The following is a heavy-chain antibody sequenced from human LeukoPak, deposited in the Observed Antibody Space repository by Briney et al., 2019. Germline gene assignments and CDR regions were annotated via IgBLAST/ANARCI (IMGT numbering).Heavy chain of an antibody. CDR3: ARDLEDRRGFDY. D-gene: IGHD1-1*01. V-gene: IGHV3-21*01. J-gene: IGHJ4*02. CDR2: INSSSSYI. Sequence: PGGSLRLSCAASGVTFSSYSMNWVRQAPGKGLEWVSSINSSSSYIYYADSVKGRFTISRDNAKNSLYLQMNSLRADDTAEYYSARDLEDRRGFDYWGQGTLVTVSS. CDR1: GVTFSSYS.